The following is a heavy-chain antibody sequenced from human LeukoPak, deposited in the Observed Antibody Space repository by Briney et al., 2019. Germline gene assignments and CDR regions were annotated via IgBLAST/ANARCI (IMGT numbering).Heavy chain of an antibody. Sequence: SETLSLTCTVSGGSIINYYRSWIRQPAGRGPEWIGRIFSSGSTNYNPSLKSRVTISVDKSNNQFSLKLTSVTAADTAVYYCARLRQLDIDYWGQGTLVSVSS. D-gene: IGHD6-6*01. CDR1: GGSIINYY. CDR3: ARLRQLDIDY. J-gene: IGHJ4*02. V-gene: IGHV4-4*07. CDR2: IFSSGST.